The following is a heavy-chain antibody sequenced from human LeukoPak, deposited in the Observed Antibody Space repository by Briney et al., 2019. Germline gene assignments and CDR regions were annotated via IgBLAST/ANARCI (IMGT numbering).Heavy chain of an antibody. D-gene: IGHD2-15*01. CDR3: AKSVVVITFRFDD. J-gene: IGHJ4*02. Sequence: GGSLRLSCAASGFTFNSYVMSWVRQAPGKGLEWVSAINGGGGNTYYADSVKGRFTISRDNSKNMVYLQMNSLRADDTAVYCCAKSVVVITFRFDDWGQGALVTVSS. V-gene: IGHV3-23*01. CDR2: INGGGGNT. CDR1: GFTFNSYV.